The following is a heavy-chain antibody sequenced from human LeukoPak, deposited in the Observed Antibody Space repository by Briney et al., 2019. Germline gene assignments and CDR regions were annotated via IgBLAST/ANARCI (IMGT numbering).Heavy chain of an antibody. V-gene: IGHV1-46*01. J-gene: IGHJ4*02. CDR2: INPSGGST. Sequence: GASVKVSCKASGGTFISYAISWVRQAPGQGLEWMGIINPSGGSTSYAQKFQGRVTMTRNTSTSTVYMELSSLRSEDTAVYYCASGHIAMITGHGGDLDYWGQGTLVTVSS. CDR1: GGTFISYA. D-gene: IGHD5-18*01. CDR3: ASGHIAMITGHGGDLDY.